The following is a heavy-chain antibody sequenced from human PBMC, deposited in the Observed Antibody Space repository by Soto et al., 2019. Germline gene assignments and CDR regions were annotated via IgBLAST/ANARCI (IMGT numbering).Heavy chain of an antibody. CDR3: AKGLLNGRWYAAD. Sequence: EVHLLESGGVLVQPGASLRLSCETSGFTFTNCVMTWVRQPPGKRLEWVSVITTNGHTDYADSVKGRFTISRYNSKNTVYLQMNSLRAEDTAIYYCAKGLLNGRWYAADWGQGTLVTVSS. D-gene: IGHD6-13*01. CDR2: ITTNGHT. J-gene: IGHJ4*02. CDR1: GFTFTNCV. V-gene: IGHV3-23*01.